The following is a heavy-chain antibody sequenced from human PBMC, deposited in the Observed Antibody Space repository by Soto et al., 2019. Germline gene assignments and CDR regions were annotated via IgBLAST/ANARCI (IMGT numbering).Heavy chain of an antibody. CDR3: ARGYHYYESSRYDKWDAFDI. Sequence: EVQLVESGGGLVKPGGSLRLSCAASGFTFSSYSMNWVRQAPGKGLEWVSSISSSSSYIYYAESVKGRFTISRDNAKNALSLKMNSMRAEDTAVYYCARGYHYYESSRYDKWDAFDIWGQGTMVTVSS. CDR2: ISSSSSYI. CDR1: GFTFSSYS. D-gene: IGHD3-22*01. J-gene: IGHJ3*02. V-gene: IGHV3-21*01.